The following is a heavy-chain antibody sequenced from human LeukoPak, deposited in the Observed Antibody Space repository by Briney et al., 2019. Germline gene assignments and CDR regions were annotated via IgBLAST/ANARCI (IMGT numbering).Heavy chain of an antibody. CDR1: GFTFSSYG. CDR2: IWYDGSNK. CDR3: AIDRYSSCWYYFDY. D-gene: IGHD6-19*01. Sequence: PGGSLRLSCAASGFTFSSYGMHWLRQAPGKGLEWVAVIWYDGSNKYYVDSVKGRFTISRDNSKNTLYLQMNRLRAEDTAVYYCAIDRYSSCWYYFDYWGQGTLFTVSS. V-gene: IGHV3-33*01. J-gene: IGHJ4*02.